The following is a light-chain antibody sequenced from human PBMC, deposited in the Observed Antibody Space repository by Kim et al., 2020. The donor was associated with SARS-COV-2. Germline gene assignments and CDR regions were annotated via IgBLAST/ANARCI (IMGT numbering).Light chain of an antibody. J-gene: IGKJ2*01. CDR1: QSLVHSDGNTY. V-gene: IGKV2-30*02. CDR2: KVS. CDR3: MQGTQMYT. Sequence: GQPASISCRSSQSLVHSDGNTYLHWFQQRPGQSPRRLIYKVSNRDSGVPDRFSGGGSGTDFTLKISRVEAEDVGVYYCMQGTQMYTFGQGTKLEI.